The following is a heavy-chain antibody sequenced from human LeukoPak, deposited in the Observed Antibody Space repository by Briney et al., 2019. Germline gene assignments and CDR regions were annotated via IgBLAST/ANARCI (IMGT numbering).Heavy chain of an antibody. D-gene: IGHD2-15*01. J-gene: IGHJ6*04. CDR2: ISTSSTYI. CDR1: GFTFSSYS. Sequence: GGSLRLSCAASGFTFSSYSMNWVRQAPGKGLEWVSSISTSSTYIYYADSVKGRFTISRDNAKNSLYLQMDSLRAEDTAVYYCARDPALFDVWGKGTTVTISS. V-gene: IGHV3-21*01. CDR3: ARDPALFDV.